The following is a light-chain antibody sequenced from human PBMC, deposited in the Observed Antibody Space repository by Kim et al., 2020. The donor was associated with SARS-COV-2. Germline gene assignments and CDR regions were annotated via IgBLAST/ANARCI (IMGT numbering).Light chain of an antibody. J-gene: IGLJ1*01. V-gene: IGLV3-1*01. CDR3: QAWDKITGV. CDR2: QDL. Sequence: VSPGRTASITCSGNKLGDKYVSWYQQRPGQSPVLVIYQDLNRPSGIPERFSGSNSGNTATLTISGTQAMDEADYYCQAWDKITGVFGTGTKVTVL. CDR1: KLGDKY.